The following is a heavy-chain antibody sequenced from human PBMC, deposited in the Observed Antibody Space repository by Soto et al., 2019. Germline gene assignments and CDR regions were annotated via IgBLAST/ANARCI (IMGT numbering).Heavy chain of an antibody. CDR1: GFTFSSYA. J-gene: IGHJ6*03. CDR2: ISSSSSSTI. Sequence: GGSLSLSCAASGFTFSSYAMSWVRQAPGKGLEWVSYISSSSSSTIYYADSVKGRFTISRDNAKNSLYLQMNSLRAEDTAVYYCASYHSSSWYGSFLSYMDVWGKGTTVTVTS. V-gene: IGHV3-48*01. D-gene: IGHD6-13*01. CDR3: ASYHSSSWYGSFLSYMDV.